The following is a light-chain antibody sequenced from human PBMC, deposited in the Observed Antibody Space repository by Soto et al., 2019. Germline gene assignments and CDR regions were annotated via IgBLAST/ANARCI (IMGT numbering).Light chain of an antibody. V-gene: IGKV3-15*01. CDR2: YAS. CDR1: ESVHRS. CDR3: QHHSNWPPT. J-gene: IGKJ3*01. Sequence: EMVMTQSPATLSVSPGERVTLSCRASESVHRSLAWYQQKPGQGPSLLIYYASTRATGVPDRFTGSGSGTEFTLTISSLQSEDFGVYHCQHHSNWPPTFGPGTKVEIK.